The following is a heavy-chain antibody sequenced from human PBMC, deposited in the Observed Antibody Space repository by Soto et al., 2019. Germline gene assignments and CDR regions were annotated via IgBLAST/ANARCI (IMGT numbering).Heavy chain of an antibody. J-gene: IGHJ4*02. CDR3: AKDWGASLGVMDN. Sequence: QVQLVESGGGVVQPGRSLRLSCAASGFTFTSYGMHWVRQAPGKGLEWVAVISSGGSNQQYVDSVKGRFTISKDNSKNTLFLQLNCLRPEDSAMYYCAKDWGASLGVMDNWGQGTLVTVSS. V-gene: IGHV3-30*18. CDR2: ISSGGSNQ. CDR1: GFTFTSYG. D-gene: IGHD3-16*01.